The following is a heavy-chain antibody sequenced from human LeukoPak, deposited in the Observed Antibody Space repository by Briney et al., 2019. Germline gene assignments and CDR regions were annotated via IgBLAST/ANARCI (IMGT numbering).Heavy chain of an antibody. CDR3: VTGFTTMAVDYFDY. CDR1: GKTLSDLS. J-gene: IGHJ4*02. CDR2: SDPEDGER. D-gene: IGHD5-18*01. V-gene: IGHV1-24*01. Sequence: ASVKVSCKVSGKTLSDLSIHWLRQPPGKGLEWLGGSDPEDGERIYAQMFQRRVTMTEDTSIDTAYMELSSLRSEDTAVYYCVTGFTTMAVDYFDYWGQGTLVTVSP.